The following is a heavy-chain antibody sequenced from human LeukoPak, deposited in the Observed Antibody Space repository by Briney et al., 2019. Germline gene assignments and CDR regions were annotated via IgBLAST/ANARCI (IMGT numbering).Heavy chain of an antibody. V-gene: IGHV1-69*06. J-gene: IGHJ4*02. D-gene: IGHD2-2*03. Sequence: GASVKVSCKASGGTFSSYAISWVRQAPGQGLEWMGGIIPIFGTANYAQKFQGRVTITADKSTSTAYMELSSLRSGDTAVYYCARAVDIVVVPTLWGQGTLSPSPQ. CDR2: IIPIFGTA. CDR1: GGTFSSYA. CDR3: ARAVDIVVVPTL.